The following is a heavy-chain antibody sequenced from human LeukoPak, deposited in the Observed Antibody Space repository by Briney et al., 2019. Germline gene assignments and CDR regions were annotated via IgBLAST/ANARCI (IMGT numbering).Heavy chain of an antibody. J-gene: IGHJ6*03. Sequence: ASVKVSCKASGYTFTSYAMNWVRQAPGQGLEWMGWINPNSGGTNYAQKFQGRVTMTRDTSISTAYMELSRLRSDDTAVYYCARDPFPPYYMDVWGKGTTVTISS. CDR3: ARDPFPPYYMDV. V-gene: IGHV1-2*02. CDR2: INPNSGGT. CDR1: GYTFTSYA.